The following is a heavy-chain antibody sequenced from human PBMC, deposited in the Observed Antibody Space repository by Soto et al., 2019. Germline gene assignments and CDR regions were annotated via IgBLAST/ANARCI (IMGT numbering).Heavy chain of an antibody. D-gene: IGHD1-26*01. CDR1: GFTFSSYS. Sequence: EVQLVESGGGLVKPGGSLRLSCAASGFTFSSYSMNWVRQAPGKGLEWVSSISSSSSYIYYADSVKGRFTISRDNAKNSLYLQMNSRRAEDTAVYYCARSVWDGMDVWGQGTTVTVSS. CDR3: ARSVWDGMDV. CDR2: ISSSSSYI. V-gene: IGHV3-21*01. J-gene: IGHJ6*02.